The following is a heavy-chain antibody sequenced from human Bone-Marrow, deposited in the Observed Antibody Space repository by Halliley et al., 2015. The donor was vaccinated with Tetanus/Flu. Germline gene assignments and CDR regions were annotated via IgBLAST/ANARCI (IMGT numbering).Heavy chain of an antibody. CDR1: GASISSYY. CDR3: VRDLGPGDYYYGIDV. Sequence: TLSLTCTVSGASISSYYWTWIRQPPGRGLEWIGYIYYSGTTNYNPSLKSRVTISVDRSKNQFSLNLSSVTAADTAVYYCVRDLGPGDYYYGIDVWGQGTTVTVS. CDR2: IYYSGTT. V-gene: IGHV4-59*01. J-gene: IGHJ6*02. D-gene: IGHD3-16*01.